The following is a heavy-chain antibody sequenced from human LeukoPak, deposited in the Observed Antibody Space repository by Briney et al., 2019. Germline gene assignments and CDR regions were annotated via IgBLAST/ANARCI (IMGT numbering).Heavy chain of an antibody. CDR3: AASTYGSGSYVGFDS. CDR2: IYPGDSDT. V-gene: IGHV5-51*01. D-gene: IGHD3-10*01. CDR1: GYSFTNYW. J-gene: IGHJ4*02. Sequence: GESLKISCKGSGYSFTNYWIGWVRQMPGKGLEWMGIIYPGDSDTRYSPSVQGQVTISADKSISTTYVQWSSLKASDTAMYYCAASTYGSGSYVGFDSWGQGTLVSVSS.